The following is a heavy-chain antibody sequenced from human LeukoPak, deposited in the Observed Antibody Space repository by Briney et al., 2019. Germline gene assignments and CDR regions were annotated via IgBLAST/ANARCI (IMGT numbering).Heavy chain of an antibody. Sequence: GGSLRLSCAASGFTFSDYNMNWVRQAPGKGLEWVSSIRRSSYYIYYTDSVKGRFTISTDNAKNSLYLKMNSLRDEDTAVYYCARDPPLVSGPVYYYYYMDVWGKGTTVTVSS. V-gene: IGHV3-21*01. CDR1: GFTFSDYN. CDR3: ARDPPLVSGPVYYYYYMDV. J-gene: IGHJ6*03. CDR2: IRRSSYYI. D-gene: IGHD5/OR15-5a*01.